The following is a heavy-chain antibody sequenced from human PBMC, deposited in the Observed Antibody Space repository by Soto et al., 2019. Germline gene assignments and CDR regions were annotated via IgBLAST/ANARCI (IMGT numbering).Heavy chain of an antibody. CDR3: ATRPPPFDY. J-gene: IGHJ4*02. D-gene: IGHD6-6*01. V-gene: IGHV1-18*01. Sequence: QVQLVQSGPEVKKPGASVKVSCKTSGYTFTSYGIAWVRQAPGQGLDWMGWISTYKGNTNYAQKFQRRVTMTTDTSASTADMELRSLRSDDTAVYDCATRPPPFDYWGQGTLVTVSS. CDR1: GYTFTSYG. CDR2: ISTYKGNT.